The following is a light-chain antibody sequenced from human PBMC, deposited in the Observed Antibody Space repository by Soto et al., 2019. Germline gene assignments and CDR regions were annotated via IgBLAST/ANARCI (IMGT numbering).Light chain of an antibody. CDR1: QSVSRW. CDR2: DAS. Sequence: DIQMTQSPSTLSASVGDRVTITCRASQSVSRWLAWYQQKPGKAPKLLIYDASTLQSGVPSRFSGSGSGTEFTLTIDSLQPDDSAIYYCRQCSSDCTFGQGTKLEIK. V-gene: IGKV1-5*01. J-gene: IGKJ2*02. CDR3: RQCSSDCT.